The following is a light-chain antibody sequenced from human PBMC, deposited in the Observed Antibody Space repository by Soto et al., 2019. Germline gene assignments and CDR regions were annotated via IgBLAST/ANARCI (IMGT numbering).Light chain of an antibody. CDR3: QSYDSSLTGWV. Sequence: QAVVTQPPSVSGAPGHRVTISCAGSSSNIGANYAVHWYQQLPGTAPKLLIYDYNKRPSWVPDRFSGSKSGTSASLAITGLQAEDEADYYCQSYDSSLTGWVFGTGTKLTVL. V-gene: IGLV1-40*01. CDR2: DYN. CDR1: SSNIGANYA. J-gene: IGLJ1*01.